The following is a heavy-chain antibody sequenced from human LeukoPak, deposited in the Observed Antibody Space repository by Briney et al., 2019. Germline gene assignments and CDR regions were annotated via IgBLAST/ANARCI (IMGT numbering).Heavy chain of an antibody. J-gene: IGHJ4*02. D-gene: IGHD6-13*01. CDR3: ALGYSSSWYYFDY. Sequence: SETLSLTCTVSGYSISSGYYWGWIRQPPGKELEWIGSIYHSGSTYYNPSLKSRVTISVDTSKNQSSQKLSSVTAADTAVYYCALGYSSSWYYFDYWGQGTLVTVSS. CDR2: IYHSGST. V-gene: IGHV4-38-2*02. CDR1: GYSISSGYY.